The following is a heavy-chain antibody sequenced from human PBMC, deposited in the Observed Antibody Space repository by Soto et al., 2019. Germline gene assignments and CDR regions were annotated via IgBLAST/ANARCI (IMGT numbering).Heavy chain of an antibody. Sequence: EVQLVESGGGLVKPGGSLRLSCAASGFTFRSFTMNWVRQAPGKGLEWVSTISSNSAYIYYTDALRGRFTISRDNAKNSLHIQMNCPRVEDTAVDYCTRDASRDSSSRGWFDPWGPGTLVTVSS. CDR1: GFTFRSFT. CDR2: ISSNSAYI. V-gene: IGHV3-21*02. J-gene: IGHJ5*02. D-gene: IGHD6-13*01. CDR3: TRDASRDSSSRGWFDP.